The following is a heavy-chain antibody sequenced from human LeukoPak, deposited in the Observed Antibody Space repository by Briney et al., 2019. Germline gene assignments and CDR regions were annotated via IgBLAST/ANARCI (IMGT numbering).Heavy chain of an antibody. D-gene: IGHD2-2*01. V-gene: IGHV3-23*01. J-gene: IGHJ4*02. CDR2: IGLRSGST. CDR3: ARDLAISTSCFDY. CDR1: GFTFTNYA. Sequence: GGSLRLSCAASGFTFTNYAMTWIRQAPGKGLEWVSAIGLRSGSTYYADSVKGRFTISRDNSKNTVYLQMNSLRAEDTAVYYCARDLAISTSCFDYWGQGALVTVSS.